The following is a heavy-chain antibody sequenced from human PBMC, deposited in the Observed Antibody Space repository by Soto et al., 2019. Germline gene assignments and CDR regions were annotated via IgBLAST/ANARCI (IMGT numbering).Heavy chain of an antibody. D-gene: IGHD2-15*01. J-gene: IGHJ6*02. CDR2: ISWDGGST. V-gene: IGHV3-43*01. CDR1: GFTFDDYT. Sequence: PGGSLRLSCAASGFTFDDYTMHWVRQAPGKGLEWVSLISWDGGSTYYADSVKGRFTISRDNSKNSLYLQMNSLRTEDTALYYCAGGYCSGGSCSSLYYYYGMDVWGQGTTVTVSS. CDR3: AGGYCSGGSCSSLYYYYGMDV.